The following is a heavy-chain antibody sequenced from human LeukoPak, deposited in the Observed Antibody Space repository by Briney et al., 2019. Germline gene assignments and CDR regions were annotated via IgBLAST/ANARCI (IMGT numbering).Heavy chain of an antibody. Sequence: GESLKISCKGSGYSFTSYWIGWVRQMPGKGLEWMGIIYPGDSDTRYSPSFQGQVTISADKSISTAYLQWSSLKASDTAMYYCARLNYYGSGSAYNWFDPWGQGTLVTVSP. CDR2: IYPGDSDT. J-gene: IGHJ5*02. CDR3: ARLNYYGSGSAYNWFDP. CDR1: GYSFTSYW. V-gene: IGHV5-51*01. D-gene: IGHD3-10*01.